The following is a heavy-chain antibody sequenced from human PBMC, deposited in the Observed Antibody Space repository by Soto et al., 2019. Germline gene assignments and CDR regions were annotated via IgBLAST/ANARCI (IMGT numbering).Heavy chain of an antibody. D-gene: IGHD2-2*01. V-gene: IGHV4-59*01. Sequence: SETLSLTCTVSGGSISSYYWSWIRQPPGKGLEWIGYIYYSGSTNYNPSLKSRVTISVDTSKNQFSLKLSSLTAADPAVYYCARVQVPAALLGGFAPWGQGPLVTASS. CDR3: ARVQVPAALLGGFAP. CDR1: GGSISSYY. CDR2: IYYSGST. J-gene: IGHJ5*02.